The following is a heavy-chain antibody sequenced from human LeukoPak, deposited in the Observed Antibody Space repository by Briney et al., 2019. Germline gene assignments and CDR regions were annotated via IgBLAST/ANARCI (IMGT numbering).Heavy chain of an antibody. CDR2: IGASGSSA. Sequence: GGSLRLSCAASDFLFSSYAINWVRQAPGKGLEWVSVIGASGSSAYYADSVKGRFTISRDNSKTTLYLQMNSLRADDTAVYYCARGLSSVNDAFDIWCQGTMVTVSS. CDR3: ARGLSSVNDAFDI. D-gene: IGHD3-10*01. J-gene: IGHJ3*02. CDR1: DFLFSSYA. V-gene: IGHV3-23*01.